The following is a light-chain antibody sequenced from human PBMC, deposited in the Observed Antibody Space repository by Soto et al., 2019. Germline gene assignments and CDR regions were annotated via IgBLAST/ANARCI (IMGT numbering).Light chain of an antibody. J-gene: IGKJ5*01. CDR3: QQYENLPT. V-gene: IGKV1-5*01. Sequence: IQLTQSPSSLSASVGDRVTITCRASQSISSWLAWYQQKPGKAPQLLIYDASSLESGVPSRFRGSGSGTEFTLTISSMKPEDIATYYRQQYENLPTFGQGTRLEIK. CDR1: QSISSW. CDR2: DAS.